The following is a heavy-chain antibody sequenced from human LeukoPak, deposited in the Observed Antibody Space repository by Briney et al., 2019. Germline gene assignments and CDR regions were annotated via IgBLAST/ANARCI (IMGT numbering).Heavy chain of an antibody. CDR3: ADYYDSSGYWR. CDR1: GFTLSSYW. CDR2: IKQDGSEK. J-gene: IGHJ4*02. V-gene: IGHV3-7*01. Sequence: PGGSLRLSCAASGFTLSSYWMSWVRQAPGKGLEWVANIKQDGSEKYYVDSVKGRFTISRDNSKNTLYLQMNSLRAEDTAVYYCADYYDSSGYWRWGQGTLVTVSS. D-gene: IGHD3-22*01.